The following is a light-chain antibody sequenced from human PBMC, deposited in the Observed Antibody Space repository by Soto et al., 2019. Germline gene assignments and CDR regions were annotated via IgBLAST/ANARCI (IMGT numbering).Light chain of an antibody. CDR2: GAF. J-gene: IGKJ2*01. CDR1: HSVGSY. CDR3: QQYGSFYT. V-gene: IGKV3-20*01. Sequence: EIVLTQSPGTLSLPPQERATLSCRASHSVGSYLAWYQQKPGQAPRLLIYGAFSRATGSPDGFGGSGSATDFTLTISVLEPEDFAVYYCQQYGSFYTFGQGTNLEIK.